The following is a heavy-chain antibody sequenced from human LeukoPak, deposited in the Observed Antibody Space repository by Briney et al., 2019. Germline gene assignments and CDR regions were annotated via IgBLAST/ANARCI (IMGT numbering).Heavy chain of an antibody. J-gene: IGHJ4*02. CDR2: IYYSGST. Sequence: SETLSLTCTVSGGSISSSSYYWGWIRQPPGKGLEWIGSIYYSGSTYYNPSLKSRVTISVDTSKNQFSLKLSSVTAADTAVYYCARHLRDEVASLFDYWGQGTLVTVSS. D-gene: IGHD5-24*01. CDR3: ARHLRDEVASLFDY. V-gene: IGHV4-39*01. CDR1: GGSISSSSYY.